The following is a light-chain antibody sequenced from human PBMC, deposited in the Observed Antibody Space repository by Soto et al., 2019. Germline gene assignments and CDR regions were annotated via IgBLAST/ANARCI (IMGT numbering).Light chain of an antibody. CDR2: WAS. Sequence: DIVMTQSPDSLAVSLGERATINCKSSQSVLFASNNKNYLAWYQQKPGQPPNLLIYWASTRESGVPDRFSGSGSGTNVALTISSLQAEDVAVYYCQQYYTTPPTFGPGTKVEI. CDR3: QQYYTTPPT. J-gene: IGKJ3*01. V-gene: IGKV4-1*01. CDR1: QSVLFASNNKNY.